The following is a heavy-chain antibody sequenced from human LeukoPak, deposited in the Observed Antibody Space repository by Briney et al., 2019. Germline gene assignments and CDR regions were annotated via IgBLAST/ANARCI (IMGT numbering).Heavy chain of an antibody. V-gene: IGHV3-33*01. Sequence: GRSLRLSCAASGFTFSSYGMHWVRQAPGKGLEWVAVIWYDGSNKYYADSVKGRFTISRDNSKNTLYLQMNSLRAEDTAVYYCARISRTYGSGSYIDDAFDIWGQGTMVTASS. CDR3: ARISRTYGSGSYIDDAFDI. J-gene: IGHJ3*02. CDR2: IWYDGSNK. D-gene: IGHD3-10*01. CDR1: GFTFSSYG.